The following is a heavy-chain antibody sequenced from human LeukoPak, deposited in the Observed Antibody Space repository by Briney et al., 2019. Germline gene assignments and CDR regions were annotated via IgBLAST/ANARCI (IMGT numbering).Heavy chain of an antibody. CDR2: INPSGGST. D-gene: IGHD3-22*01. J-gene: IGHJ4*02. V-gene: IGHV1-46*01. Sequence: ASVKVSCKASGYTFTTYYMHWVRQAPGQGLEWMGAINPSGGSTSYAQKFQGRLTMTRDTSTSTVYMDLSSLRSEDTAAYYCARGGYYYDSSTLDYWGQGTLVTVSS. CDR3: ARGGYYYDSSTLDY. CDR1: GYTFTTYY.